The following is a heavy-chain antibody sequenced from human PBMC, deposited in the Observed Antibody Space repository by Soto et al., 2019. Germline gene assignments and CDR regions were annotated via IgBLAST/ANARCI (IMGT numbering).Heavy chain of an antibody. CDR3: ATNAF. CDR2: IKKDGSEK. Sequence: EVQQLESGGGLVQPGGSLRLSCAASGFTFSSYAMSWVRQAPGKGLEWVAKIKKDGSEKYYVDSVKGRFTISRDNARSSLYLQMNSLTADDTAVYYCATNAFWGQGSLVTVSS. D-gene: IGHD2-2*01. V-gene: IGHV3-7*01. J-gene: IGHJ4*02. CDR1: GFTFSSYA.